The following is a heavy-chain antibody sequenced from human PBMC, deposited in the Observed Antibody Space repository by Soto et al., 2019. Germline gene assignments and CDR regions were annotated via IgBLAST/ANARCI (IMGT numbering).Heavy chain of an antibody. J-gene: IGHJ4*02. CDR3: AKDRRAGGNSAFYFDF. Sequence: QPGGSLRLSCAASGFKFSNYAMSWARQSPGKGLEWVSLISATGGGTYYADSVKGRFTISRDNSHNTLYLQVHSLTAEDTAVYYCAKDRRAGGNSAFYFDFWGQGAQVTVSS. CDR1: GFKFSNYA. CDR2: ISATGGGT. D-gene: IGHD3-16*01. V-gene: IGHV3-23*01.